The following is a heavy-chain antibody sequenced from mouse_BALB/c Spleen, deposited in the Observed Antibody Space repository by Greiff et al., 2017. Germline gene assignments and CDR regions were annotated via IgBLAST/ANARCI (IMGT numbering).Heavy chain of an antibody. V-gene: IGHV3-6*02. D-gene: IGHD2-14*01. Sequence: EVQLVESGPDLVKPSQSLSLTCTASGYSITSCYYWNWIRQFPGNKLEWMGYISYDGSNKYNPSLKNRITITRDTSKNQFYLKLNSVTTEDTATYYCAREAYYRYDDYAMDYWGQGTSVTVSS. J-gene: IGHJ4*01. CDR2: ISYDGSN. CDR1: GYSITSCYY. CDR3: AREAYYRYDDYAMDY.